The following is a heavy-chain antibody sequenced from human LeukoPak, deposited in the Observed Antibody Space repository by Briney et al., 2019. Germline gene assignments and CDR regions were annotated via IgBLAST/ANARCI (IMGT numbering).Heavy chain of an antibody. J-gene: IGHJ5*02. CDR1: GGSISSGGYS. Sequence: SQTLSLTCAVSGGSISSGGYSWSWIRQPPGKGLEWIGYIYHGGSTYYNPSLKSRVTISVDRSKNQFSLKLSSVTAADTAVYYCARDTAMGWFDPWGQGTLVTVSS. V-gene: IGHV4-30-2*01. CDR2: IYHGGST. D-gene: IGHD5-18*01. CDR3: ARDTAMGWFDP.